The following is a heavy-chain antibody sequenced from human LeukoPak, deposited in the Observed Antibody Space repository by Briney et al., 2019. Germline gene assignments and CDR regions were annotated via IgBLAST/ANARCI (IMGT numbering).Heavy chain of an antibody. V-gene: IGHV1-58*01. D-gene: IGHD4-17*01. J-gene: IGHJ4*02. CDR3: AADYKGTVTTLDY. CDR1: GFTFTSSA. CDR2: IVVGSGNT. Sequence: VASVKVSCKASGFTFTSSAVQWVRQARGQRLEWIRWIVVGSGNTNYAQKFQERVTITRDMSTSTAYMELSSLRSEDTAVYYCAADYKGTVTTLDYWGQGTLVTVSS.